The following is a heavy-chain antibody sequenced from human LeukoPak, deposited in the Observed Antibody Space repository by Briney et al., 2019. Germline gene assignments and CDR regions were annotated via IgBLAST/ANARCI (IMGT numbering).Heavy chain of an antibody. CDR3: ARDRSPAPGRSYGRGHFDY. Sequence: GASVKVSCKASGYTFTGYYMHWVRQAPGQGLEWMGWINPNSGDTNYAQKFQGGVTMTRDTSINTAYMELSRLRSDDTAVYYCARDRSPAPGRSYGRGHFDYWGQGTLVTVSS. V-gene: IGHV1-2*02. J-gene: IGHJ4*02. D-gene: IGHD5-18*01. CDR1: GYTFTGYY. CDR2: INPNSGDT.